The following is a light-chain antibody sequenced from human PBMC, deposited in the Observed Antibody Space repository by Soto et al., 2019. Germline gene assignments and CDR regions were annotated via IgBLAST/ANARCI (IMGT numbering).Light chain of an antibody. CDR1: SSDFGSYNR. V-gene: IGLV2-18*02. CDR3: SSFTTSSTYV. J-gene: IGLJ1*01. CDR2: DVS. Sequence: QSALTHPPSVSGSPGQSVAISCSGTSSDFGSYNRVSWYQQPPGTAPKLMIYDVSNRPSGVPDRFSGSKSGNTASLTISGLQAEDEADYYCSSFTTSSTYVFGTGTKLTVL.